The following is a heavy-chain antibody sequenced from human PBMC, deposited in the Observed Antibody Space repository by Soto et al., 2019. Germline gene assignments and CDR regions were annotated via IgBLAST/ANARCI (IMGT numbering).Heavy chain of an antibody. J-gene: IGHJ6*02. CDR2: IKQDGSEK. Sequence: EVQLVESGGGLVQPGGSLRLSCAASGFTFSSYWMSWVRQAPGKGLEWVANIKQDGSEKYYVDSVKGRFTISRDNAKNSLYLQMNSLRAEDTAVYYCARERTTVTTRMDVWGQGTTVNVSS. V-gene: IGHV3-7*01. CDR3: ARERTTVTTRMDV. D-gene: IGHD4-4*01. CDR1: GFTFSSYW.